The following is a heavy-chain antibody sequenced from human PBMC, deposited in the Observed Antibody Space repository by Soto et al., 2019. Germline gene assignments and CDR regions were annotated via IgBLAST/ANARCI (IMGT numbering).Heavy chain of an antibody. D-gene: IGHD2-15*01. J-gene: IGHJ6*02. CDR1: GGTFSSYA. CDR2: IIPIFGTA. V-gene: IGHV1-69*01. CDR3: ARDQGEKYWSGGSCYSGSYYYGMDV. Sequence: QVQLVQSGAEVKKPGSSVKVSCKASGGTFSSYAISWVRQAPGQGLEWMGGIIPIFGTANYAQKFQGRVTITADESTSTAYIELSSLRSEDTAVYYCARDQGEKYWSGGSCYSGSYYYGMDVWGQGTTVTVSS.